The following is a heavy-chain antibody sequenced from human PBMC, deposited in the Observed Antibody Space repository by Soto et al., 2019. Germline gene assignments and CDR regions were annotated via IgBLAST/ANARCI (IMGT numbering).Heavy chain of an antibody. CDR2: IVPIFGAS. CDR3: AREGPICSDMSCLISRVVSWFDP. D-gene: IGHD2-8*02. CDR1: GGTLDKIA. Sequence: QVQLVQSGAEVTKPGSSVKVSCKASGGTLDKIAINWIRQAPGQGLEWMGGIVPIFGASIYAQRFKGRVTITADKSTSTVYLELSSLRSDDTAVYYCAREGPICSDMSCLISRVVSWFDPWGQGTLVSVSS. J-gene: IGHJ5*02. V-gene: IGHV1-69*06.